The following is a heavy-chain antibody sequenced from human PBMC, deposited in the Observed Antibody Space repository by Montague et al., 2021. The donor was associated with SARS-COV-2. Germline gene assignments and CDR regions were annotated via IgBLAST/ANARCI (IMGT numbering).Heavy chain of an antibody. J-gene: IGHJ6*02. CDR3: ARVGRQQLVRLSGMDV. CDR1: GGSISSSSYY. CDR2: IYYSGST. V-gene: IGHV4-39*07. Sequence: SETLSLTCTVSGGSISSSSYYWGWIRRPPGKGLEWIGSIYYSGSTYYXXXLKSRVTISVDTSKNQFSLKLSSVTAADTAVHYCARVGRQQLVRLSGMDVWGQGTTVTVSS. D-gene: IGHD6-13*01.